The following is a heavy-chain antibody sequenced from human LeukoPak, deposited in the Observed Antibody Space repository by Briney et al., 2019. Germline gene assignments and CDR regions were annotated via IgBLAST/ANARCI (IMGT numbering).Heavy chain of an antibody. J-gene: IGHJ6*02. V-gene: IGHV1-69*13. CDR1: GGTFSSYT. CDR3: ARGRYSSSINSMDV. CDR2: IIPIFGTA. Sequence: VASVKVSCKASGGTFSSYTISWVRQAPGQGLEWMGGIIPIFGTANYAQKFQGRVTITADESTSTAYMELSSLRSEDTAVYYCARGRYSSSINSMDVWAKGPRSPSP. D-gene: IGHD6-6*01.